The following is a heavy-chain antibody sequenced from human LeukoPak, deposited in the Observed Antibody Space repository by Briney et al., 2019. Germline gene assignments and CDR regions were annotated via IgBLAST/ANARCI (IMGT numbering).Heavy chain of an antibody. J-gene: IGHJ6*02. CDR1: SGSISSYY. CDR3: ARDSGGSVVGKYYFYYGMDV. Sequence: SETLSLTCTVSSGSISSYYWSWIRQPPGKGLEWIGYIYYSGSTNYNPSLKSRVTISVDTSKNQFSLKLSSVTAADTAVYYCARDSGGSVVGKYYFYYGMDVWGQGTTVTVSS. CDR2: IYYSGST. D-gene: IGHD3-10*01. V-gene: IGHV4-59*01.